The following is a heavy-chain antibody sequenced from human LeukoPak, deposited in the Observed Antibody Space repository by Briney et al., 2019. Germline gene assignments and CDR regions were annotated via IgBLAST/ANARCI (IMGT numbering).Heavy chain of an antibody. V-gene: IGHV3-23*01. CDR2: ISGSGGST. CDR3: AKAYSSGWCPFDY. Sequence: PGGSLRLSCAASGFTFSSYAMSWVRQAPGKGLEWVSVISGSGGSTYYADSVKGRFTISRDISKNTLNLQMNSLRVEDTAVYYCAKAYSSGWCPFDYWGQGTLVTVSS. D-gene: IGHD6-19*01. CDR1: GFTFSSYA. J-gene: IGHJ4*02.